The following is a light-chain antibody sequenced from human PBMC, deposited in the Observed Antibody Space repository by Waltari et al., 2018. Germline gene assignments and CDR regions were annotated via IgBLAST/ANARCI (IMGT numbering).Light chain of an antibody. Sequence: QSALTQPASVSGSPGQSITISCTGSRSDVGSSKFVSLYQQHPGKAPQLMIYGGSQRPSGVSNRFSGSKSGNTASLTISGLRAEDEADYYCCSYAGSSPHVIFGRGTKLTVL. CDR2: GGS. CDR1: RSDVGSSKF. V-gene: IGLV2-23*01. J-gene: IGLJ2*01. CDR3: CSYAGSSPHVI.